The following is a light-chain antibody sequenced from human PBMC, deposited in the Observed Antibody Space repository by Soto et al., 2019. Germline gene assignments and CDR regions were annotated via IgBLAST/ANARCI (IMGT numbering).Light chain of an antibody. J-gene: IGLJ2*01. CDR3: CSYAGSSTLV. CDR1: SSDVGSYNL. CDR2: EVS. Sequence: QSVLTQPASVSGSNGQSITISCTGTSSDVGSYNLVSWYQQHPGKAPKLMIYEVSKRPSGVSNRFSGSKSGNTASLTISGLQAEDEADYYCCSYAGSSTLVFGGGTKLTVL. V-gene: IGLV2-23*02.